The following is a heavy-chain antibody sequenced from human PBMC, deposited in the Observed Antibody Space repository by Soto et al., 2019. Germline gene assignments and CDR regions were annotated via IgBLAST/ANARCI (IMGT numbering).Heavy chain of an antibody. Sequence: PGGSLRLSCAASGFTFRSYALRWFRQAPGKGLEWVSAISGGGGSTYYADSVKGRFTISRDNSKTTLYLQMNSRRAEDTAGYYCRPAGYGMDVWGQGTTVTVSS. V-gene: IGHV3-23*01. J-gene: IGHJ6*02. CDR1: GFTFRSYA. D-gene: IGHD3-10*01. CDR3: RPAGYGMDV. CDR2: ISGGGGST.